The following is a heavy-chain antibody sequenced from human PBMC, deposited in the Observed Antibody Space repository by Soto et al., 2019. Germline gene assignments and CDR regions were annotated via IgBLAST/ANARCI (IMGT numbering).Heavy chain of an antibody. CDR1: GYTFTDYF. J-gene: IGHJ5*02. CDR3: ARVTLKAGNWFDP. Sequence: SSVKVSCKASGYTFTDYFIHWVRQAPGQGFEWMGWINPNSRGTNYAQKFQGRVTMTRDTSNSTAYMELRGLTSDDTAVYYCARVTLKAGNWFDPWGQGTLVTVSS. V-gene: IGHV1-2*02. CDR2: INPNSRGT.